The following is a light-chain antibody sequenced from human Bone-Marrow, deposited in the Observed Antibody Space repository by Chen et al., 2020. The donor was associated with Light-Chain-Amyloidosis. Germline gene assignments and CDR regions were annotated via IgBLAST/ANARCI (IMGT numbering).Light chain of an antibody. J-gene: IGLJ3*02. CDR2: EDT. CDR3: SSFAAGSTWV. Sequence: QSALTQPASVSGFPGQSITISCTGTNTDVGGHAFVSWYQRHPGKAPKFLIYEDTERASGVSNRFSGSKSGNPASLTISGLQAEDEADYYCSSFAAGSTWVFGGGTSLTVL. CDR1: NTDVGGHAF. V-gene: IGLV2-23*01.